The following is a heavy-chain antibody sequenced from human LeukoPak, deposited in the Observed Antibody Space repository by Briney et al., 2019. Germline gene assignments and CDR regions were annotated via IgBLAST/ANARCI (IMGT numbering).Heavy chain of an antibody. CDR3: ARGVWDDSLDY. V-gene: IGHV4-39*07. Sequence: SETLSLTCTVSGGSISSSSYYWGWIRQPPGKGLEWIGSIYYSGSTYYNPSLKSRVTISVDTSKNQFSLKLSSVTAADTAVYYCARGVWDDSLDYWGQGTLVTVSS. J-gene: IGHJ4*02. CDR2: IYYSGST. D-gene: IGHD1-26*01. CDR1: GGSISSSSYY.